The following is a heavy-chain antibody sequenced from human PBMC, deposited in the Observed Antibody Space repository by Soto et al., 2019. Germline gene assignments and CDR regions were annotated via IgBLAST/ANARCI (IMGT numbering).Heavy chain of an antibody. CDR3: AFGLAARPLRPRLRDY. D-gene: IGHD6-6*01. V-gene: IGHV4-34*01. J-gene: IGHJ4*02. Sequence: SETLSLTCAVYGGSFSGYYWSWIRQHPGKGLDWLGEISHSGSTNYNPSLKSRVTISVDTSKNQFSLHLSSVSAADTAAHYCAFGLAARPLRPRLRDYWGPRTLVTVSS. CDR1: GGSFSGYY. CDR2: ISHSGST.